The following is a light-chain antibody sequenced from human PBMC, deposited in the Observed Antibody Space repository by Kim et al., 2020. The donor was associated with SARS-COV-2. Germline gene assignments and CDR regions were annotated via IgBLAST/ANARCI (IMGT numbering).Light chain of an antibody. V-gene: IGKV2-30*01. CDR3: MQGTHWPFT. Sequence: PASISCRSSQSLGYSDGNIDLNWFNQRPGQSPRRLIYKVSNRDAGVPDRFSGSGSGTDFTLQISRVEAEDVGVYYCMQGTHWPFTFGPGTKVDIK. CDR1: QSLGYSDGNID. J-gene: IGKJ3*01. CDR2: KVS.